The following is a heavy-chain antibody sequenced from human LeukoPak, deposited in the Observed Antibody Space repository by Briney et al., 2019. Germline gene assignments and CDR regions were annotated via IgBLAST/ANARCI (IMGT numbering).Heavy chain of an antibody. CDR2: ISTSSSYI. CDR1: GFTFSSYS. J-gene: IGHJ4*02. D-gene: IGHD2-21*01. CDR3: ARERVIAAAGDGFDS. V-gene: IGHV3-21*01. Sequence: GGSLRLSCAASGFTFSSYSMNWVRQAPGKGLEWVSSISTSSSYIYYADSVKGRFAISRDNAKNSLYLQMNSLRAEDTAVYYCARERVIAAAGDGFDSWGQGTLVTVSS.